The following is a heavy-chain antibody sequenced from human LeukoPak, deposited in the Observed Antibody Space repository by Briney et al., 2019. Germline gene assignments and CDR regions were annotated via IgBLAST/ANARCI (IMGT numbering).Heavy chain of an antibody. D-gene: IGHD2-2*01. V-gene: IGHV3-48*01. CDR1: GFTFSSAS. CDR3: ARRDQLLCFDY. CDR2: ISSSSSTI. Sequence: GGSLRLSCAASGFTFSSASMNWVRQAPGKGLEWVSYISSSSSTIDYADSVKGRFTISRDNAKNSLYLQMTSLRAEDTAVYYCARRDQLLCFDYWGQGTLVTVSS. J-gene: IGHJ4*02.